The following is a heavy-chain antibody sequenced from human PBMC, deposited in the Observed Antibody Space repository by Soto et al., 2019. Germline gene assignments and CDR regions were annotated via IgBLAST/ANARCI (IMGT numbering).Heavy chain of an antibody. D-gene: IGHD3-10*01. CDR1: GGSFSGYY. J-gene: IGHJ4*02. CDR3: ARGFGVSDY. Sequence: SETLSLTGAVYGGSFSGYYWSWIRQPPGKGLEWIGEINLGGSTNYNPSLKSRVTISVDTSKIQFSLKLSSVTAADTAVYYCARGFGVSDYWGQGTLVTLSS. V-gene: IGHV4-34*01. CDR2: INLGGST.